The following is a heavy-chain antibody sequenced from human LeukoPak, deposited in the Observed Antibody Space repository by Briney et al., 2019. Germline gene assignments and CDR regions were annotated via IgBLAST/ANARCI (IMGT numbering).Heavy chain of an antibody. Sequence: SETLSLTCTVSGGSISSSSYYWGWIRQPPGKELEWIGYIYYSGSTNYNPSLKSRVTISVDMSKNQFSLNLSSVTAADTAVYHCARSSGPYYFDNWGQGTLVTVSS. CDR3: ARSSGPYYFDN. J-gene: IGHJ4*02. CDR2: IYYSGST. V-gene: IGHV4-61*05. CDR1: GGSISSSSYY.